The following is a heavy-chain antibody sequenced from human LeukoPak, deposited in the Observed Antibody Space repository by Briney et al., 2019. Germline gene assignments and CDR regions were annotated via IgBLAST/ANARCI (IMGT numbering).Heavy chain of an antibody. CDR2: IYHSGST. V-gene: IGHV4-4*02. J-gene: IGHJ4*02. CDR1: GGPISSSNW. D-gene: IGHD1-26*01. CDR3: ARAPGEGGHCFHY. Sequence: SETLSLTCAVSGGPISSSNWWSWVRQPPGKRLEWIGEIYHSGSTHYNPSLKSPVTISVDKAKTPFSLKLSSVTAADTVVYYCARAPGEGGHCFHYWGQGTLVTVSS.